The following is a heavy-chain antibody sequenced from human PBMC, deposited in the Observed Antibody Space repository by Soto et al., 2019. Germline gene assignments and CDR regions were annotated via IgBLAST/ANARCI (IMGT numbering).Heavy chain of an antibody. D-gene: IGHD6-13*01. V-gene: IGHV3-33*03. CDR1: GFTSSGYV. Sequence: PGGSLRLSCAACGFTSSGYVVGWLRQAPGKRVAWVAAIWHDGSNKYYADSVKGRFTIYSENAKNTLYLQMHSLRAENRDIYYCASASDSSSWNNGIDTWGLRAVVT. CDR2: IWHDGSNK. J-gene: IGHJ5*02. CDR3: ASASDSSSWNNGIDT.